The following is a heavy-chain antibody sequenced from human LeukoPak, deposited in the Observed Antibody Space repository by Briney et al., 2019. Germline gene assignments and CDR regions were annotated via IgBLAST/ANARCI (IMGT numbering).Heavy chain of an antibody. Sequence: GESLRISSKGSGYRFASYWISWVRQMPGKGLEWMGRIDPSDSHTNYSPSFQGHVTISGDKSISTGYLQWSSLKASDTAMYYCARQYHYVSSGYPYAFEIWGQGTMVTVSS. D-gene: IGHD3-22*01. J-gene: IGHJ3*02. CDR2: IDPSDSHT. CDR3: ARQYHYVSSGYPYAFEI. CDR1: GYRFASYW. V-gene: IGHV5-10-1*01.